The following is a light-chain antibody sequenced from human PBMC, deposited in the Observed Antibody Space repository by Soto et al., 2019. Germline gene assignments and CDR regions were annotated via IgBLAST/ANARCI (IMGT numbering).Light chain of an antibody. CDR2: DTS. Sequence: EIVMTQSPATLSLSPGEGATLSFRASQTINRNLAWYQQKPGQAPRLLIFDTSTRATGITARFSGSGSGTEFTLTISSLQSEDFAVYYCQQYNDWPPNTFGQGTKLEIK. J-gene: IGKJ2*01. V-gene: IGKV3-15*01. CDR1: QTINRN. CDR3: QQYNDWPPNT.